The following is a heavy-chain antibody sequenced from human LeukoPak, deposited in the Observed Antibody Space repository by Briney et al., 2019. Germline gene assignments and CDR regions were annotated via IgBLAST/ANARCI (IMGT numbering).Heavy chain of an antibody. Sequence: GGSLRLSCAASGFTFSSYSMNWVRQAPGKGLEWVSYISSSSSTIYYADSVKGRFTISRDNAKNSLYLQMNSLRAEDTAVYYCARDLSLGIAAAGNDAFDIWGQGTMVTVSS. J-gene: IGHJ3*02. CDR3: ARDLSLGIAAAGNDAFDI. D-gene: IGHD6-13*01. CDR1: GFTFSSYS. V-gene: IGHV3-48*01. CDR2: ISSSSSTI.